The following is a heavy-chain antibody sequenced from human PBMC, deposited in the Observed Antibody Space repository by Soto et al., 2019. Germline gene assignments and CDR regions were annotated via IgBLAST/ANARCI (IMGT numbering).Heavy chain of an antibody. CDR2: INPSGGST. J-gene: IGHJ6*04. V-gene: IGHV1-46*01. CDR1: GYTFTSYY. CDR3: GRGGYFVRGIYYNPYYHSVTAV. D-gene: IGHD3-10*02. Sequence: ASVKVSCKASGYTFTSYYMHWVRQAPGQGLEWMGIINPSGGSTSYAQKFQGRVTMTRDTSTSTVYMELSSLRSEDTAVYYCGRGGYFVRGIYYNPYYHSVTAVWGNGTTDPVSP.